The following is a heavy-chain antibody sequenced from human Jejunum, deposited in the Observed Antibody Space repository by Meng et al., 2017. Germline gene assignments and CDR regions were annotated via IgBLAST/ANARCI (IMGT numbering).Heavy chain of an antibody. CDR2: ISGSADST. CDR3: AKSFGDYADIGAFDI. V-gene: IGHV3-23*01. D-gene: IGHD4-17*01. Sequence: GGSLRLSCAASGFTFSSYTMTWVRQAPGKGLEWISGISGSADSTYYADSVKGRITLSRDNSKNTVYLQMNSLRAEDTAVYYCAKSFGDYADIGAFDIWGQGTMVTVSS. J-gene: IGHJ3*02. CDR1: GFTFSSYT.